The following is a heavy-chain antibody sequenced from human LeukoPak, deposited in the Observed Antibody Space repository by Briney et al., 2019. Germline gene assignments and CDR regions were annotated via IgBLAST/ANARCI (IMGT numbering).Heavy chain of an antibody. CDR1: GGSISSGGYY. CDR3: ASQKEGATYNWFDP. CDR2: IYHSGST. Sequence: PSETLSLTCTVSGGSISSGGYYWSWIRQPPGKGLEWIGYIYHSGSTYYNPSLKSRVTISVDTSKNQFSLKLSSVTAADTAVYYCASQKEGATYNWFDPWGQGTLVTVSS. J-gene: IGHJ5*02. D-gene: IGHD1-26*01. V-gene: IGHV4-30-2*01.